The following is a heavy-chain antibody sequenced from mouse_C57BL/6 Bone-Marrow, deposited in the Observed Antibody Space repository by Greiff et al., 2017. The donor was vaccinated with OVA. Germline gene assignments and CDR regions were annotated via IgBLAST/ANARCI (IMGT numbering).Heavy chain of an antibody. CDR1: GFNIKDDY. Sequence: EVQGVESGAELVRPGASVKLSCTASGFNIKDDYMHWVKQRPEQGLEWIGWIDPENGDTEYASKFQGKATITADTSSNTAYLQLSSLTSEDTAVYYCTLRQLRLRFAYWGQGTLVTVSA. CDR3: TLRQLRLRFAY. V-gene: IGHV14-4*01. CDR2: IDPENGDT. D-gene: IGHD3-2*02. J-gene: IGHJ3*01.